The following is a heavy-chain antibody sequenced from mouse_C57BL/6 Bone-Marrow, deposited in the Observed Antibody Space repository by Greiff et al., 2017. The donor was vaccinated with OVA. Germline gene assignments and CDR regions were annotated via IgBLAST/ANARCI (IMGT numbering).Heavy chain of an antibody. CDR3: ARRWLLPFFYFDY. D-gene: IGHD2-3*01. V-gene: IGHV1-26*01. J-gene: IGHJ2*01. CDR1: GYTFTDYY. CDR2: INPNNGGT. Sequence: VQLQQSGPELVKPGASVKISCKASGYTFTDYYMNWVKQSHGKSLEWIGDINPNNGGTSYNQKFKGKATLTVDKSSSTAYMELRSLTSEDSAVDYCARRWLLPFFYFDYWGQGTTLTVSS.